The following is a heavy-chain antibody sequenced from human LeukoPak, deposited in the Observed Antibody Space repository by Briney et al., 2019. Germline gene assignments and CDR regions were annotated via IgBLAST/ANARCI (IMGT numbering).Heavy chain of an antibody. CDR3: ARAGVWDYSDSSGYHNAAFDI. CDR1: GYTFTDYY. J-gene: IGHJ3*02. D-gene: IGHD3-22*01. CDR2: INPSSGGT. Sequence: ASVKVSCKASGYTFTDYYMHWVRQAPGQELEWMGWINPSSGGTNYAQKFQGRVTVTRDTSISTAYMDLSRLRSDDTAVSYCARAGVWDYSDSSGYHNAAFDIWGQGTMVTVSS. V-gene: IGHV1-2*02.